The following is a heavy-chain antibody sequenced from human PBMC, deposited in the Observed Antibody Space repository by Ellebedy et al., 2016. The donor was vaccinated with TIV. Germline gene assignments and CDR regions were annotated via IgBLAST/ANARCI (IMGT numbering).Heavy chain of an antibody. J-gene: IGHJ6*02. CDR2: ISDDAIDT. V-gene: IGHV3-30*18. CDR1: GFTFNAYA. CDR3: AKHRSGIVLVPAHYGMDV. Sequence: GGSLRLXXAVSGFTFNAYALHWVRQAPGKGLEWVAVISDDAIDTSYGGSVKGRFTVSRDNSKNTLYLQMNNLRPEDTAVYYCAKHRSGIVLVPAHYGMDVWGHGTTVTVSS. D-gene: IGHD2-2*01.